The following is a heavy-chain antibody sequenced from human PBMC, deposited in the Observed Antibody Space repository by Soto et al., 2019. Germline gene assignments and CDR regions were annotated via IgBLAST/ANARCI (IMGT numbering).Heavy chain of an antibody. CDR3: ARTNVAGATIFGVVIIAYFDY. Sequence: PSETLSLTCTVSGGSISSYYWSWIRQPPGKGLEWIGYIYYSGSTNYNPSLKSRVTISVDTSKNQFSLKLSSVTAADTAVYYCARTNVAGATIFGVVIIAYFDYWGQGTLVTVSS. V-gene: IGHV4-59*01. CDR1: GGSISSYY. CDR2: IYYSGST. D-gene: IGHD3-3*01. J-gene: IGHJ4*02.